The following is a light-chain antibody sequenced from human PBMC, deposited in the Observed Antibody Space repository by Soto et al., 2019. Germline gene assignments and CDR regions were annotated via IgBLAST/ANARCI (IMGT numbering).Light chain of an antibody. CDR3: QQDETCSGT. J-gene: IGKJ1*01. Sequence: DLQKTASPSPLFASLRYRVTITCRSSQSISSYLNWYQQKPGKAPKLLIYAASSLQSGVPSRFSGSGSGTKFTLTIASLQPDDFATYYCQQDETCSGTFGPGTKVDIK. CDR1: QSISSY. V-gene: IGKV1-39*01. CDR2: AAS.